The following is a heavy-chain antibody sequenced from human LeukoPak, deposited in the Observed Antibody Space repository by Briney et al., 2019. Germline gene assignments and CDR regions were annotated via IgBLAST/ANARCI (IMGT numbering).Heavy chain of an antibody. CDR1: GFTFDDYA. J-gene: IGHJ4*02. V-gene: IGHV3-9*01. D-gene: IGHD6-13*01. Sequence: PGRSLRLSCAASGFTFDDYAMHWVRQAPGKGLEWVPGISWNSGSIGYADSVKGRFTISRDNAKNSLYPQMNSLRAEDTALYYCAKDKAAAGPYYFDYWGQGTLVTVSS. CDR3: AKDKAAAGPYYFDY. CDR2: ISWNSGSI.